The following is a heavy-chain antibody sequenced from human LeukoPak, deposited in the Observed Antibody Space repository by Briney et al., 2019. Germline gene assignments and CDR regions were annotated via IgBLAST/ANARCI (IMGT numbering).Heavy chain of an antibody. CDR1: GGTFSSYA. V-gene: IGHV1-18*01. D-gene: IGHD6-19*01. CDR2: ISAYNGNT. Sequence: ASVKVSCKASGGTFSSYAISWVRQAPGQGLEWMGWISAYNGNTNYAQKLQGRVTMTTDTSTSTAYMELRSLRSDDTAVYYCARQGGDSSGSDAFDIWGQGTMVTVSS. CDR3: ARQGGDSSGSDAFDI. J-gene: IGHJ3*02.